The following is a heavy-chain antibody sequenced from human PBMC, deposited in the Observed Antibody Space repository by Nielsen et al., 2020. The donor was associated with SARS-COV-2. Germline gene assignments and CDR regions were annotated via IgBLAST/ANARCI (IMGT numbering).Heavy chain of an antibody. V-gene: IGHV3-7*02. CDR2: INQDGSEK. Sequence: GESLKISCAASGLTFSDHYMSWVRQSPGKGLEWVANINQDGSEKHYVDSVKGRFTISRDSAKNSVFLQMNSLRAEDTAVYYCARGGYCTAGTCYHDYWGRGTLVTVSS. CDR3: ARGGYCTAGTCYHDY. CDR1: GLTFSDHY. D-gene: IGHD2-15*01. J-gene: IGHJ4*02.